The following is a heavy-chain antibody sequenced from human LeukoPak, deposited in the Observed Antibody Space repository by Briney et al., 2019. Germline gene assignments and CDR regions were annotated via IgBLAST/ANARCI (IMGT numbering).Heavy chain of an antibody. V-gene: IGHV3-74*01. J-gene: IGHJ4*02. CDR1: GFTFSGYW. CDR3: ARGNSLAD. CDR2: VNPDGSSS. Sequence: GGSLRLSCAVSGFTFSGYWMFWVRQAPGKGPVWVSRVNPDGSSSSYADSVKGRFTISRDNAKNTLDLQMNSLRAEDTAVYYCARGNSLADWGQGTLVTVSS. D-gene: IGHD2/OR15-2a*01.